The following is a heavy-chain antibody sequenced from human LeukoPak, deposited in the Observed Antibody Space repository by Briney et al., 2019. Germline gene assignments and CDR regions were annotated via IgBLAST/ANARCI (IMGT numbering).Heavy chain of an antibody. D-gene: IGHD3-10*01. CDR1: GFTFDDYA. V-gene: IGHV3-9*01. J-gene: IGHJ6*02. CDR3: AKDITIVRGAYDYYGMDV. Sequence: GGSLRLSCAASGFTFDDYAMHWVRQAPGKGLEWVSGISWNSGSIGYADSVKGRFTISRDNAKNTLYLQMHSLTAEDTAVYYCAKDITIVRGAYDYYGMDVWGQGTTVIVSS. CDR2: ISWNSGSI.